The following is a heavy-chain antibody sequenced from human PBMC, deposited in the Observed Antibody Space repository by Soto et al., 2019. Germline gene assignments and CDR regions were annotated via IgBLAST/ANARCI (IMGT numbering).Heavy chain of an antibody. Sequence: GGSLRLSCAASGFTFSSYGMHWVRQAPGKGLEWVAVISYDGSNKYYADSVKGRFTISRDNSKNTLYLQMNSLRAEDTAVYYCAKQRYDFWSGWGLDDAFDIWGQGTMVTVSS. CDR2: ISYDGSNK. CDR1: GFTFSSYG. V-gene: IGHV3-30*18. CDR3: AKQRYDFWSGWGLDDAFDI. D-gene: IGHD3-3*01. J-gene: IGHJ3*02.